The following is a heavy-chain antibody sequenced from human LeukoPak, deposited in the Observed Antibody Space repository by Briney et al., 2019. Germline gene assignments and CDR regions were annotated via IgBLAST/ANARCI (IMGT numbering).Heavy chain of an antibody. V-gene: IGHV4-59*01. CDR2: IYYSGST. Sequence: SETLSLTCAVYGGSFSGYYWSWIRQPPGKGLEWIGYIYYSGSTNYNPSLKSRVTISVDTSKNQFSLKLSSVTAADTAVYYCAVQSGYSNLALDYWGQGTLVTVSS. D-gene: IGHD6-13*01. CDR3: AVQSGYSNLALDY. J-gene: IGHJ4*02. CDR1: GGSFSGYY.